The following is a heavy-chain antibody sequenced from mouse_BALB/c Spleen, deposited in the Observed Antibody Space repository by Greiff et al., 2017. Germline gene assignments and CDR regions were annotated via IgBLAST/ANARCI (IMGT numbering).Heavy chain of an antibody. V-gene: IGHV1-5*01. CDR3: SYDHQGYFDV. CDR2: IYPGNSDT. CDR1: GYSFTSYW. D-gene: IGHD2-3*01. J-gene: IGHJ1*01. Sequence: EVQLQQSGTVLARPGASVKMSCKASGYSFTSYWMHWVKQRPGQGLEWIGAIYPGNSDTSYNQKFKGKAKLTAVTSASTAYMELSSLTNEDSAVYYCSYDHQGYFDVWGAGTTVTVSS.